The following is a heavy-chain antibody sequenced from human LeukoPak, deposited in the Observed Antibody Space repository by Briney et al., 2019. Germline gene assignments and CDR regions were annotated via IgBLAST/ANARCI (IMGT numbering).Heavy chain of an antibody. CDR2: ISTYNGNT. Sequence: ASVKVSCKASGYTFTSYAMHWVRQAPGQGLEWMGWISTYNGNTNYAQKFQGRVTMTTDTSTNTAYMELRSLRSDDTAVYYCAKVLYNWNDHPDDYWGQGTLVTVSS. V-gene: IGHV1-18*01. J-gene: IGHJ4*02. CDR1: GYTFTSYA. CDR3: AKVLYNWNDHPDDY. D-gene: IGHD1-1*01.